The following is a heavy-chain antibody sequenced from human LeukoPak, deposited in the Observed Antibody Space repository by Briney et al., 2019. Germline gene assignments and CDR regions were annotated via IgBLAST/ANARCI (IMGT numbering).Heavy chain of an antibody. Sequence: ASVKVSCKASGYRFIGYYIHWVRQAPGQGLEWMGWINPKTGATKYAQKFQGRVTMTRDTSISTAYMELSRLRSDDTAVYYCARDRALTGTKTFDYWGQGTLVTVSS. V-gene: IGHV1-2*02. CDR1: GYRFIGYY. CDR2: INPKTGAT. D-gene: IGHD1-14*01. CDR3: ARDRALTGTKTFDY. J-gene: IGHJ4*02.